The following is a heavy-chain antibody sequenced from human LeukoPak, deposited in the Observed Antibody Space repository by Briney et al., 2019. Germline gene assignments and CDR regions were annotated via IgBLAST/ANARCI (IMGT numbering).Heavy chain of an antibody. CDR3: AKAAAIDY. J-gene: IGHJ4*02. D-gene: IGHD2-2*02. Sequence: GGSLRLSCAASGFTFSSYAMNWVRQAPGKGLEWVAFIRYDGSKKYYADSVKGRFTISRDNSKNTLYLQMNSLRAEDTAVYYCAKAAAIDYWGQGTLVTVFS. CDR2: IRYDGSKK. CDR1: GFTFSSYA. V-gene: IGHV3-30*02.